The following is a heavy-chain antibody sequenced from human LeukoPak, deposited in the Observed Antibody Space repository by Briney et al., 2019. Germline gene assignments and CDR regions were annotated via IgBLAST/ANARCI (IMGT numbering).Heavy chain of an antibody. CDR1: GGTFSSYA. CDR3: AIAWTTAASYYYGMDV. J-gene: IGHJ6*04. CDR2: IIPIFGTA. V-gene: IGHV1-69*13. Sequence: ASVKVSCKASGGTFSSYAISWVRQAPGQGLERMGGIIPIFGTANYAQKFQGRVTITADESTCTAYMELSSLRSEDTAVYYCAIAWTTAASYYYGMDVWGKGTTVTVSS. D-gene: IGHD4-17*01.